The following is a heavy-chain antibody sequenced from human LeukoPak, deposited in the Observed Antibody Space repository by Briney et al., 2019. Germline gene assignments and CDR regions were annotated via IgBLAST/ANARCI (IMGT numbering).Heavy chain of an antibody. CDR2: IDPSDSYT. CDR3: ARLPRFWSGHARFDY. V-gene: IGHV5-10-1*01. D-gene: IGHD3-3*01. Sequence: AGESLKISCKGSGYSFTSYWISWVRQMPGKGLEWMGRIDPSDSYTNYSPSFQGHVTISADKSISTAYLQWSSLKASDTAMYYCARLPRFWSGHARFDYWGQGTLVTVSS. J-gene: IGHJ4*02. CDR1: GYSFTSYW.